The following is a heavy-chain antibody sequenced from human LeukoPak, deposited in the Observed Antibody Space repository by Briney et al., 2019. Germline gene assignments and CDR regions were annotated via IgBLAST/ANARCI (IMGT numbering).Heavy chain of an antibody. CDR1: GFSVSSDY. CDR2: IYSDGST. J-gene: IGHJ4*02. D-gene: IGHD4-11*01. CDR3: ARDSDFSDYAY. Sequence: PGGSLRLSCVGSGFSVSSDYMSWVRQAPGRGLEWVSIIYSDGSTYYANSVKGRFSIYRDSSKNTLYLQMNSLRGDDTAIYYCARDSDFSDYAYWGQGTQVTVSS. V-gene: IGHV3-66*01.